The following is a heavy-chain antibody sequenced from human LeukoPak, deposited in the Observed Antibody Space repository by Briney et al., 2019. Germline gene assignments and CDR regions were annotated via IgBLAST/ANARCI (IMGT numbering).Heavy chain of an antibody. J-gene: IGHJ4*02. CDR2: INPSGGST. CDR1: GYTFTSYY. Sequence: ASVKVSCKASGYTFTSYYMHWVRQAPGQGLEWMGIINPSGGSTNYAQKFQGRVTMTRDTSTSTAYMELRSLRSDDTAVYYCTTLHLSSGWSHWGQGTLVTVSS. D-gene: IGHD6-19*01. CDR3: TTLHLSSGWSH. V-gene: IGHV1-46*01.